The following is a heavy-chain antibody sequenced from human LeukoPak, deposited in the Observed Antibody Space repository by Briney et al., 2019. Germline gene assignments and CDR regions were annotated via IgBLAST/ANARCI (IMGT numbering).Heavy chain of an antibody. Sequence: GGSLRLSCAASGFTFDDYGMSWVRQAPGKGLEWVSGINWNGGSTAYADSVKGRFTISRDNAKNSLYLQMNSLRAEDTALYYCARVRVYCSGGSCYFDYWGQGTLVTVSS. V-gene: IGHV3-20*04. D-gene: IGHD2-15*01. J-gene: IGHJ4*02. CDR1: GFTFDDYG. CDR2: INWNGGST. CDR3: ARVRVYCSGGSCYFDY.